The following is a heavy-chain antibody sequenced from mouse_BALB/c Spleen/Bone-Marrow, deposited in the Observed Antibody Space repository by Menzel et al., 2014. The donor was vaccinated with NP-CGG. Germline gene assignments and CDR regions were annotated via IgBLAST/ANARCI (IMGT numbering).Heavy chain of an antibody. V-gene: IGHV14-3*02. CDR3: ARVKLWSYAMDY. CDR1: GFNIKDTY. D-gene: IGHD1-1*02. CDR2: IDHANGNT. Sequence: VQLQQSGAELVKPGASVELSCTASGFNIKDTYMHWVKQRPEQGLEWIGRIDHANGNTKYDPKFQGKATITADTSSNTAYLQLSSLTSEDTAVYYCARVKLWSYAMDYWGQGTSVTVSS. J-gene: IGHJ4*01.